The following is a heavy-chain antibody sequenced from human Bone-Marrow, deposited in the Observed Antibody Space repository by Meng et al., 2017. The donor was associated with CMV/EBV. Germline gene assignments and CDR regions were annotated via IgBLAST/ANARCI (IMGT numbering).Heavy chain of an antibody. CDR3: ARDEEGGSSWTKIEY. J-gene: IGHJ4*02. Sequence: GSLRLSCTVSGGSINSSASIGSGNYFWGWLRQPPGKGLEWIASIYYSGTTYYNPSLKSRVTMSVDTSKNQFSLKLSSVTAADTAVYYCARDEEGGSSWTKIEYWGQGTLVTVSS. CDR2: IYYSGTT. CDR1: GGSINSSASIGSGNYF. D-gene: IGHD6-13*01. V-gene: IGHV4-39*07.